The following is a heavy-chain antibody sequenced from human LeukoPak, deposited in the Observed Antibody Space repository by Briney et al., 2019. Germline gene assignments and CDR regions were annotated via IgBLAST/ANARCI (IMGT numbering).Heavy chain of an antibody. D-gene: IGHD3-10*01. V-gene: IGHV1-2*06. Sequence: ASVKVSCKASGYTFTGYYMHWVRQAPGHGLEWMGRINPNSGGTNYAQKFQGRVTMTRNTSISTAYMELSRLRSDDTAVYYCARTLPSVRGVVAYWGQGTLVTVSS. CDR3: ARTLPSVRGVVAY. CDR1: GYTFTGYY. J-gene: IGHJ4*02. CDR2: INPNSGGT.